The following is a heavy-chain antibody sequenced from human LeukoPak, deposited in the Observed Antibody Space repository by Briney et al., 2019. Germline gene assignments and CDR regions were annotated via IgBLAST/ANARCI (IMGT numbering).Heavy chain of an antibody. Sequence: GESLKISCKGSGYSFTTYWIGWVRQLPGKGLEWMGIIYPGDSDTRYSPSFQGQVTISADKSISTAYLQWHSLKASDTAIYYCARYGRGVGANRDWFDPWGQGTLVTVSS. CDR2: IYPGDSDT. V-gene: IGHV5-51*01. CDR3: ARYGRGVGANRDWFDP. J-gene: IGHJ5*02. D-gene: IGHD3-10*02. CDR1: GYSFTTYW.